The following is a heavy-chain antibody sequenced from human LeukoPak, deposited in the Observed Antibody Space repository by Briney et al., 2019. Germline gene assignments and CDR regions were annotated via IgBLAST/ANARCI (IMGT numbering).Heavy chain of an antibody. J-gene: IGHJ5*02. CDR3: AREVVPAAIHNWFDP. D-gene: IGHD2-2*02. Sequence: SETLSLTCTVSGGSISSYYWSWIRQPPGKGLEWIGYIYYSGSTNYNPSLKSRVTISVDTSKNQFSLKLSSVTAADTAVYYCAREVVPAAIHNWFDPWGQGTLVTVSS. CDR1: GGSISSYY. V-gene: IGHV4-59*01. CDR2: IYYSGST.